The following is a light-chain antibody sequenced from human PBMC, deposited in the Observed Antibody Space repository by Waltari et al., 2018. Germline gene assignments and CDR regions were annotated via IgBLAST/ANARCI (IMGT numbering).Light chain of an antibody. CDR2: WAS. CDR1: QSVLYSPNSKTH. J-gene: IGKJ1*01. Sequence: DIVMTQSPDSLAVSLGERATINCKSSQSVLYSPNSKTHLAWYQQKPGQPPKLLIYWASTRESGVPDRFSGSGSGTDFTLTISSLQAEDVAVYYCHQYYATPWTFGQGTKLEIK. CDR3: HQYYATPWT. V-gene: IGKV4-1*01.